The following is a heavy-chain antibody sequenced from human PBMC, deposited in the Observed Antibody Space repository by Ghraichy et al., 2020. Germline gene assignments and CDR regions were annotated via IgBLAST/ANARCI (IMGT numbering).Heavy chain of an antibody. D-gene: IGHD5-12*01. CDR1: GYSFTTYW. V-gene: IGHV5-51*01. CDR3: ARCLVATTHRRFDY. CDR2: IYPGDSDT. J-gene: IGHJ4*02. Sequence: GESLNISCKGSGYSFTTYWIGWVRQMPGKGLEWMGIIYPGDSDTRYSPSFQGQVTISADKSISTAYLQWSSLKASDTAMYYCARCLVATTHRRFDYWGQGTLVTVSS.